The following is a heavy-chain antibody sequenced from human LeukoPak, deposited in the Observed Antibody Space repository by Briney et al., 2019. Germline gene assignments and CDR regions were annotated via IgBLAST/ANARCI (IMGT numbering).Heavy chain of an antibody. CDR2: ISSSGSYT. V-gene: IGHV3-11*06. J-gene: IGHJ1*01. CDR3: ARLKYGSPQH. Sequence: GGSLRLSCAASGFTFSDYYMSWIRQAPGKGLEWISYISSSGSYTIYADSVKGRFTISRDNAKNSLYLQMNSLTAEDTAVYYCARLKYGSPQHWGQGTLVTVSS. D-gene: IGHD1-26*01. CDR1: GFTFSDYY.